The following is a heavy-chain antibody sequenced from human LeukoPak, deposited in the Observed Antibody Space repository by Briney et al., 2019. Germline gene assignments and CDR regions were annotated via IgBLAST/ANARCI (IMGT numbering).Heavy chain of an antibody. CDR2: IYYSGST. CDR1: GGSISSYY. V-gene: IGHV4-59*01. D-gene: IGHD2-2*01. Sequence: SETLSLTCTVSGGSISSYYWSWIRQPPGKGLEWIGYIYYSGSTNYNPSLKSRVTISVDTSKNQFSLKLSSVTAADTAVYYCARVGGVVVPAAIPPYYYGTDVWGQGTTVTVSS. J-gene: IGHJ6*02. CDR3: ARVGGVVVPAAIPPYYYGTDV.